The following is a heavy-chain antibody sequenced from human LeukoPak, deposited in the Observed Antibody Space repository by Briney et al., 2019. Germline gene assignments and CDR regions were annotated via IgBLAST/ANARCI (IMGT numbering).Heavy chain of an antibody. V-gene: IGHV1-2*02. CDR3: ARRYDFWSGYPTAVDD. J-gene: IGHJ4*02. CDR2: FNPNTGGT. CDR1: GYTFTGYY. D-gene: IGHD3-3*01. Sequence: GASVKVSCKASGYTFTGYYTRWVPQAPGKGLGWMGFFNPNTGGTSYAQKFRARVTMTSDTSISTAYMELSGLRSDDTAVYYCARRYDFWSGYPTAVDDWGQGTLVTVSS.